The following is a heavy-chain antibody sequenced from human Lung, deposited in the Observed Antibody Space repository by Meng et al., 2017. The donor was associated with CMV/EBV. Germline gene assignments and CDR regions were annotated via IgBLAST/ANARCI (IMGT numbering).Heavy chain of an antibody. CDR2: ISVYSGNT. Sequence: QVYLVQSGAEVKKPGAAVQVPCKSSDYTFTGYGVSWVRQAPGQGLEWMGWISVYSGNTNYAQKFQGRVTMTTDRSTSTVYMDLTSLRSDDTAVYYCARDFDFWSGYYRPLGYWGQGTLVTVSS. CDR1: DYTFTGYG. J-gene: IGHJ4*02. CDR3: ARDFDFWSGYYRPLGY. V-gene: IGHV1-18*01. D-gene: IGHD3-3*01.